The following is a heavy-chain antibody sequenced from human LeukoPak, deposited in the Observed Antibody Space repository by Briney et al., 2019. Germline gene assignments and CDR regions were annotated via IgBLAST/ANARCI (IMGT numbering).Heavy chain of an antibody. CDR3: ARDRGTVTTRFYGMDV. V-gene: IGHV1-2*02. Sequence: ASVKVSCKASGYTFTGYYMHWVQQAPGQGLEWMGWISPNSGGTNYAQKFQGRVTMTRDTSISTAYMELSRLRSDDSAVYYCARDRGTVTTRFYGMDVWGQGTTVTVSS. J-gene: IGHJ6*02. D-gene: IGHD4-17*01. CDR2: ISPNSGGT. CDR1: GYTFTGYY.